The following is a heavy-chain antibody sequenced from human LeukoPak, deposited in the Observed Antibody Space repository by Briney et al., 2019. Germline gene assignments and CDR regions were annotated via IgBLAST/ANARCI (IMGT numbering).Heavy chain of an antibody. Sequence: ASVTLSCKASGYTFTSYGISWVRQAPGQGLEWMGWISGHNGKTNYAQKLQGRVTMTTDTSTSAAYMELRSLRSDDTAVYYCARDQGITMIVVPKYYYGMDVWGQGATDTDSS. CDR3: ARDQGITMIVVPKYYYGMDV. CDR2: ISGHNGKT. J-gene: IGHJ6*02. D-gene: IGHD3-22*01. V-gene: IGHV1-18*01. CDR1: GYTFTSYG.